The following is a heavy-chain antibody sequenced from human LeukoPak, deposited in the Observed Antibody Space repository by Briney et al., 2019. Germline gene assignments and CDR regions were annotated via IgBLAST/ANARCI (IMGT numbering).Heavy chain of an antibody. D-gene: IGHD2-2*01. CDR3: ATRILRYCSSTSCPLYFDY. CDR1: GYSFTTYW. J-gene: IGHJ4*02. V-gene: IGHV5-10-1*01. CDR2: IDPSDSYN. Sequence: GESLKISCKGSGYSFTTYWIRWGRQMPGKGLEWRGRIDPSDSYNNYSPSLQGHAPISADKSSSTAYLQWSTLKASDTAMYYCATRILRYCSSTSCPLYFDYWGQGTLVTVSS.